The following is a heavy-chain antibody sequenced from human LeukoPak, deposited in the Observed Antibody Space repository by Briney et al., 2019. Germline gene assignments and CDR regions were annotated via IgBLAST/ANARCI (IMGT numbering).Heavy chain of an antibody. V-gene: IGHV4-4*07. J-gene: IGHJ3*02. Sequence: SETLSLTCTASGGSISSYYWSWIRQPAGKGLEGIGRIYTSGSTNYNPSLKGRVTISVDKSKNQFSLKLSSVTAADTAVYYCARDLPDIVATDADAFDIWGQGTMVTVSS. CDR2: IYTSGST. CDR3: ARDLPDIVATDADAFDI. CDR1: GGSISSYY. D-gene: IGHD5-12*01.